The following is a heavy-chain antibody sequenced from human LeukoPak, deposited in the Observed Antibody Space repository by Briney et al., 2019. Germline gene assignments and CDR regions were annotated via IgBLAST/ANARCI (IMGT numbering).Heavy chain of an antibody. CDR2: INPNSGGT. D-gene: IGHD3-9*01. V-gene: IGHV1-2*02. J-gene: IGHJ4*02. CDR3: ARELRYFDWLKFDY. CDR1: GYTFTGYY. Sequence: GASVKVSCKASGYTFTGYYMHWVRQAPGQGLEWMGWINPNSGGTNYAQKFQGRVTMTRDTSISTAYMELSRLRSDDTAVYYCARELRYFDWLKFDYWGQGTLVTVSS.